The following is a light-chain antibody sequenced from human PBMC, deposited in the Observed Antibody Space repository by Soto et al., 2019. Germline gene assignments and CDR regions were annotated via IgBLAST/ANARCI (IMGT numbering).Light chain of an antibody. V-gene: IGLV2-11*01. Sequence: QSALTQPRSVSGSPGQSVTISCTGTSSDVGGYNYVSWYQQHPGKAPKLMIYDVSKRPSGVPDRFSGSKSGNTASLTISGLQAEDEADYYCHSYDNSLSGSVFGGGTKVTVL. CDR3: HSYDNSLSGSV. CDR2: DVS. CDR1: SSDVGGYNY. J-gene: IGLJ3*02.